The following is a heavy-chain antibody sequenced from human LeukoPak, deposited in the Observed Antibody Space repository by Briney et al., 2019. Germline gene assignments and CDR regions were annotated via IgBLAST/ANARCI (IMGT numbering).Heavy chain of an antibody. CDR1: GFTFSSYA. D-gene: IGHD6-19*01. J-gene: IGHJ3*02. CDR3: AKALRQQWLEPEDHDAFDI. CDR2: ISGSGGST. V-gene: IGHV3-23*01. Sequence: GGSLTLSCAASGFTFSSYAMSWVRPAPGKGREGVSAISGSGGSTYYEVSVKGRFTISRDNSKNTLYLQMNSLRAEDTAVYYCAKALRQQWLEPEDHDAFDIWGQGTMVTASS.